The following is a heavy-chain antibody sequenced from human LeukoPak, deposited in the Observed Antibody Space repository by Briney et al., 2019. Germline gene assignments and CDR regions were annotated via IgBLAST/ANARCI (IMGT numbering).Heavy chain of an antibody. V-gene: IGHV4-30-4*01. CDR1: GGSTISDDYY. Sequence: SETLSLTCTVSGGSTISDDYYWNWIRQPPGKGLEWIGYMYYSGSTYYNPSLKTRVVISKDKSKNQISLNLSSVTTADTAVYYCARDKWVKVGNSWRQYGMDVWGQGTTVTVSS. J-gene: IGHJ6*02. CDR2: MYYSGST. CDR3: ARDKWVKVGNSWRQYGMDV. D-gene: IGHD6-13*01.